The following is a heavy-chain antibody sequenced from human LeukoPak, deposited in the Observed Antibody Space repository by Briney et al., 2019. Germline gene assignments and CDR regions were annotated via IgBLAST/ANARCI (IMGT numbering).Heavy chain of an antibody. CDR1: GFTFSSYE. V-gene: IGHV3-64D*06. Sequence: GGSLRLSCAASGFTFSSYEMHWVRQAPGKGLEYVSGITNNGGITYHADSVKGRFTISRDNSKNTLYFQMSSLRAEDTAVYYCVKVSSTVGATYFDYWGQGTLVTVSS. CDR3: VKVSSTVGATYFDY. D-gene: IGHD1-26*01. CDR2: ITNNGGIT. J-gene: IGHJ4*02.